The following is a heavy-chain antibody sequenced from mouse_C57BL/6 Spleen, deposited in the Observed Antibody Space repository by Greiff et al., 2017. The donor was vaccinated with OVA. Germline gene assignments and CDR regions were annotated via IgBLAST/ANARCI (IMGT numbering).Heavy chain of an antibody. J-gene: IGHJ2*01. CDR1: GYSFTSYY. Sequence: VQLQQSGPELVKPGASVKISCKASGYSFTSYYIHWVKQRPGQGLEWIGWIYPGSGNTKYNEKFKGKATLTADTSSSTAYMQLSSLTSEDSAVYCCARGGNWGFDYWGQGTTLTVSS. CDR3: ARGGNWGFDY. CDR2: IYPGSGNT. V-gene: IGHV1-66*01. D-gene: IGHD4-1*01.